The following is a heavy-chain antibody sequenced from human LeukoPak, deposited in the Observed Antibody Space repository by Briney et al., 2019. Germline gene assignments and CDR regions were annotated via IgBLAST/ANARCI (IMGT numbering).Heavy chain of an antibody. D-gene: IGHD2-15*01. V-gene: IGHV3-74*01. Sequence: GGSLRLSCAASGFTFSSYEMNWVRQAPGKGLVWVSRINSDGINTSYADSVKGRFTISRDNAKNTLNLQMNSLRAEDTAVYYCARDGEDIVVVVAAITLYYYYYYMDVWGKGTTVTVSS. CDR2: INSDGINT. J-gene: IGHJ6*03. CDR3: ARDGEDIVVVVAAITLYYYYYYMDV. CDR1: GFTFSSYE.